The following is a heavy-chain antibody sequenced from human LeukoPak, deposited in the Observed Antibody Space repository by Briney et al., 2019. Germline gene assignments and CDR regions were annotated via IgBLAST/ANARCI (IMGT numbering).Heavy chain of an antibody. CDR3: ARGSRSWPADY. J-gene: IGHJ4*02. CDR2: INSDGSST. CDR1: GFTFSSYW. V-gene: IGHV3-74*01. D-gene: IGHD6-13*01. Sequence: GGSLRLSCAASGFTFSSYWMHWIRQVPGRGLVWVSRINSDGSSTSYADSVKGRSTISRDNAKNTLYLQMNSLRAEDTAVYYCARGSRSWPADYWGQGTLVTVSS.